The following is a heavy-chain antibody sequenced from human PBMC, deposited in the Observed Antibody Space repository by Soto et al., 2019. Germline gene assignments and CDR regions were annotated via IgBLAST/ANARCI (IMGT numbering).Heavy chain of an antibody. CDR1: GFTFTSYG. J-gene: IGHJ4*02. V-gene: IGHV3-30*18. Sequence: GGSLRLSCAASGFTFTSYGMHWVRQAPGKGLEWVAVISNDGSKKYYADSVRGRFTISRDNSKNTLYLQMNSLRAEDTALYYCVKESCSGGSCYSDWGQGTLVTVSS. D-gene: IGHD2-15*01. CDR3: VKESCSGGSCYSD. CDR2: ISNDGSKK.